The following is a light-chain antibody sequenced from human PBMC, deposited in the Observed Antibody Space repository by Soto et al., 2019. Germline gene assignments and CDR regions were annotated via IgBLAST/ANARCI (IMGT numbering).Light chain of an antibody. CDR3: QSYDSSLSGSYV. J-gene: IGLJ1*01. V-gene: IGLV1-40*01. CDR2: GNS. Sequence: QTVVTQPPSVSGAPGQRVTISRTGSSSNIGAGYDVHWYQQLPGTAPKLLIYGNSNRPSGVPDRFSGSKSGTSASLAITGLQAEDEADYYCQSYDSSLSGSYVFGTGTKLTVL. CDR1: SSNIGAGYD.